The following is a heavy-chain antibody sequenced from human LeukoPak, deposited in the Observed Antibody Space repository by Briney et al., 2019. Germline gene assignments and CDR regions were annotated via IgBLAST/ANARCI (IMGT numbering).Heavy chain of an antibody. CDR3: ARGTYGYYMDV. D-gene: IGHD4-17*01. CDR1: GGSIGNDY. V-gene: IGHV4-59*08. J-gene: IGHJ6*03. Sequence: PSETLSLTCSASGGSIGNDYWSWIRQSPGKGLEWIGYLYYSGSTDYNPSLKSRVTISVDTSRNQLSLKLSSVTAADTAVYFCARGTYGYYMDVWGKGTTVTVSS. CDR2: LYYSGST.